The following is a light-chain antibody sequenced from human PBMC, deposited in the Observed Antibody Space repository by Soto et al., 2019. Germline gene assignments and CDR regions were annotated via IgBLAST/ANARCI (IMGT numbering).Light chain of an antibody. V-gene: IGLV4-69*01. CDR1: SGHSSYA. CDR3: QTWGTGIHMV. CDR2: LDSDGSH. Sequence: QLVLTQSPSASASLGASVKLTCTLSSGHSSYAIAWHQQQPEKGPRYLMKLDSDGSHTKGDAIPDRFSGSSSGAERYLTISSLQSVDEADYYCQTWGTGIHMVFGGGTKLTVL. J-gene: IGLJ2*01.